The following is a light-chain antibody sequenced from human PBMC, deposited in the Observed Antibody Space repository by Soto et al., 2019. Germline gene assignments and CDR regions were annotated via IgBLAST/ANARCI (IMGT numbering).Light chain of an antibody. CDR3: CSYAGSYTLV. CDR2: DVS. CDR1: SSDVGDYNY. V-gene: IGLV2-11*01. Sequence: QSVLSQPRSVSRSPGQSVTISCTGTSSDVGDYNYVSWYQQHPGKAPKLMIYDVSERPSGVPDRFSASKSGNTASLTISGLQAEDEADYYCCSYAGSYTLVFGGGTKLTVL. J-gene: IGLJ2*01.